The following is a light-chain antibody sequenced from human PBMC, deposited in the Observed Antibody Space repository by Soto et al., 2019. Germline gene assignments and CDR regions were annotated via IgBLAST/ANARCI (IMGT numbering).Light chain of an antibody. CDR1: QSISIN. V-gene: IGKV3-15*01. Sequence: EIVMTQSPATLSVSPGERATLSCRASQSISINLAWYQQKPGQAPRLLIYGASTRATGIPARFSGSGSGTEFTLTISILQSEDFAVYYCPQYNNWPYTFGQGTKLEIK. CDR3: PQYNNWPYT. CDR2: GAS. J-gene: IGKJ2*01.